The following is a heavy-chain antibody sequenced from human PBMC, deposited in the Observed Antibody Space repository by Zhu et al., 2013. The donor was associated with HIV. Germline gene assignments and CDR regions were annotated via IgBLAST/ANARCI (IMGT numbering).Heavy chain of an antibody. J-gene: IGHJ3*02. V-gene: IGHV1-69*01. CDR1: GGTFSTYT. Sequence: QVQLVQSGPEVKKPGSSVKVSCQASGGTFSTYTISWVRQAPGQGLEWMGWSIPLFGITSYAQKFQGRVTITADESTNTAFMELSSLRSEDTAVYYCARPSGKYYDSSGSTDAFDIWGQGTKVTVSS. CDR2: SIPLFGIT. D-gene: IGHD3-22*01. CDR3: ARPSGKYYDSSGSTDAFDI.